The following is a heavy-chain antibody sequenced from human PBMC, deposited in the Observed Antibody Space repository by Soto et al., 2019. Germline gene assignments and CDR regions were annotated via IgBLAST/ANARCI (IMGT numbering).Heavy chain of an antibody. J-gene: IGHJ4*02. V-gene: IGHV3-74*01. D-gene: IGHD3-3*01. CDR1: GFTFSSYW. CDR3: GPLGNFGVVMGH. Sequence: GGSLRLSCAASGFTFSSYWVHWVRQAPGKGLAWVSRINRDGIGTSYAESVKGRFTISRDNAKNTLYLQMDSLRAEDTAVYYCGPLGNFGVVMGHWGQGTLVTVSS. CDR2: INRDGIGT.